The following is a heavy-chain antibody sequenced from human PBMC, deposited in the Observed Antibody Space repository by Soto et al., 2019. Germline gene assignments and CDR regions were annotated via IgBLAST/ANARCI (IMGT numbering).Heavy chain of an antibody. V-gene: IGHV4-39*01. CDR1: GGSISSSSYY. J-gene: IGHJ4*02. Sequence: QLQLQESGPGLVKPSETLSLTCTVSGGSISSSSYYWGWIRQPPGKGLEWIGSIYYSGSTYYNPSLKSRVTIPVDTSKNQFSLKLSSVTAADTAVYYCARQVRYSSGWYGHYYFDYWGQGTLVTVSS. D-gene: IGHD6-19*01. CDR3: ARQVRYSSGWYGHYYFDY. CDR2: IYYSGST.